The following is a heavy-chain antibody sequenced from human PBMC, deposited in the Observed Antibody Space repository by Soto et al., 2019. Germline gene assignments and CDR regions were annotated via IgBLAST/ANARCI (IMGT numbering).Heavy chain of an antibody. V-gene: IGHV3-23*01. CDR3: ANRDTSMVTRYYYGMDV. CDR2: ISGSGGNT. CDR1: GFTFSSYA. D-gene: IGHD5-18*01. J-gene: IGHJ6*02. Sequence: LRLSCAASGFTFSSYAMSWVRQAPGKGLEWVSAISGSGGNTYYADSVKGRFTISRDNSKNTLYLQMNSLRAEDTAVYYCANRDTSMVTRYYYGMDVWGQGTTVTVSS.